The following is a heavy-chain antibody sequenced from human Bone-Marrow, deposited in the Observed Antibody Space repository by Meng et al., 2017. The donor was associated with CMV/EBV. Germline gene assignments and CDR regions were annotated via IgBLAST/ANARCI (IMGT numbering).Heavy chain of an antibody. CDR1: GGTFSSYT. V-gene: IGHV1-18*01. CDR3: AGLGNYDFWECDP. Sequence: ASVKVSCKASGGTFSSYTISWVRQAPGQGLEWMGWISAYNGNTNYAQKLQGRVTMTTDTSTSTAYMELRSLRSDDTAVYYCAGLGNYDFWECDPWGQGTLVTVSS. J-gene: IGHJ5*02. D-gene: IGHD3-3*01. CDR2: ISAYNGNT.